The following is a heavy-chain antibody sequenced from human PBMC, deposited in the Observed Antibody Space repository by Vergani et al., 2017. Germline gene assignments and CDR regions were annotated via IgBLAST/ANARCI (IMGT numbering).Heavy chain of an antibody. J-gene: IGHJ4*02. CDR3: AREGRSNTSPFVGD. D-gene: IGHD2/OR15-2a*01. CDR2: SSGHGDRT. Sequence: EVHLLESGGGQVEAGGSLRLSCVASGFTFSNSATSWVRQTTGKGLEWVSASSGHGDRTYYADSVKCRLTISRDNSKNTVYLQINRLKAEDRATYYCAREGRSNTSPFVGDWGQGTLVTV. CDR1: GFTFSNSA. V-gene: IGHV3-23*01.